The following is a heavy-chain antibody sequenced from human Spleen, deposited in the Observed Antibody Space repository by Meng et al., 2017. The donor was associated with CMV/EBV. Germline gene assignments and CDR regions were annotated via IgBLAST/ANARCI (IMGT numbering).Heavy chain of an antibody. CDR3: ARLYSSGTSWFDP. D-gene: IGHD2-15*01. CDR1: CGSVRSGSYY. J-gene: IGHJ5*02. CDR2: IYYSGST. Sequence: SCGSVRSGSYYWSWIRQPPGKGLEWIGYIYYSGSTNYNPSLKSRVTMSADTSKNQFSLKLISVTAADTAVYYCARLYSSGTSWFDPWGQGILVTVSS. V-gene: IGHV4-61*01.